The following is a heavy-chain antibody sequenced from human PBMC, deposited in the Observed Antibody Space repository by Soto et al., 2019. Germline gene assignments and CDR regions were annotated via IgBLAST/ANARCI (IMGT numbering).Heavy chain of an antibody. D-gene: IGHD6-13*01. CDR3: ARSAAAAAGTFYWFDP. CDR1: GGTFSSYA. V-gene: IGHV1-69*12. Sequence: QVQLVQSGAEVKKPGSSVKVSCKASGGTFSSYAISWVRQAPGQGLEWMGWIIPIFGTANYAQKFQGRVTITAAESTSTAYMELSSLRSEYTAVYYCARSAAAAAGTFYWFDPWGKGTLVTVPS. CDR2: IIPIFGTA. J-gene: IGHJ5*02.